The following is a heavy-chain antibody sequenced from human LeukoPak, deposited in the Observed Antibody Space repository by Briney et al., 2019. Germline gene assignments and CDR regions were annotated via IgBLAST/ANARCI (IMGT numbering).Heavy chain of an antibody. CDR2: ISYSGTT. D-gene: IGHD3-16*01. Sequence: KPSETLFLTCTVSGVSISSSTYFWGWIRQPPGKGLGWIGSISYSGTTHDNPSLKSRVIISVDTSKKQFSLRLSSVTAADTAAYYCARDFDRAGGDYFDYWGQGALVTVSS. CDR1: GVSISSSTYF. CDR3: ARDFDRAGGDYFDY. V-gene: IGHV4-39*07. J-gene: IGHJ4*02.